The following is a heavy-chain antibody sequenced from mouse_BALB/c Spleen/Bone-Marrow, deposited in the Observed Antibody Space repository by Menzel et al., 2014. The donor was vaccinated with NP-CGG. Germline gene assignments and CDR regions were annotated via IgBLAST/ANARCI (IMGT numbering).Heavy chain of an antibody. J-gene: IGHJ4*01. Sequence: QVQLQQSGPGLVQPSQSLSITCTVSGFSLTSYGVHWVRQSPGKGLEWLGVIWSGGSTDYNAAFISRLSISKDNSKSQVFFKMNSLQANDTAIYYCARMRCYGNYYAMDYWGQGTSVTVSS. CDR2: IWSGGST. V-gene: IGHV2-2*02. CDR1: GFSLTSYG. CDR3: ARMRCYGNYYAMDY. D-gene: IGHD2-1*01.